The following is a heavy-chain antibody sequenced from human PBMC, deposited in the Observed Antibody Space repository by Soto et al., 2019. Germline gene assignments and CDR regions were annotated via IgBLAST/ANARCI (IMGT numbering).Heavy chain of an antibody. V-gene: IGHV3-23*01. D-gene: IGHD3-3*01. CDR2: IHGSGGGT. Sequence: GGSLRLSCAASGFNFRNYAMSWVRQAPGKGLEWVSSIHGSGGGTYYADSVKGRFTVSRDDSKEILYLQLNSLRAEDTAVYYCARGSNYDFWSGYSLFEDWFDPWGQGTLVTVSS. CDR3: ARGSNYDFWSGYSLFEDWFDP. CDR1: GFNFRNYA. J-gene: IGHJ5*01.